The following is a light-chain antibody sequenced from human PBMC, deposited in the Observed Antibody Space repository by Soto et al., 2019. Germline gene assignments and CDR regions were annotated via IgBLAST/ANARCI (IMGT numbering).Light chain of an antibody. CDR1: QDISSW. Sequence: DIQMTQSPSSVSASVGDRVTITCRASQDISSWLAWYQHKPGKAPKLLIYAASSLQSGVPSRFSGSGSGTDFTLTISSLQPEDFATYYCQQANSFPTSTFGQGTKLEIK. CDR3: QQANSFPTST. V-gene: IGKV1-12*01. CDR2: AAS. J-gene: IGKJ2*02.